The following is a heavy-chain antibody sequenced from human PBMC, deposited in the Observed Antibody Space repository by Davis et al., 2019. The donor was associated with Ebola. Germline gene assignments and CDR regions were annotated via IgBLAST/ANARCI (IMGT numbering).Heavy chain of an antibody. V-gene: IGHV1-18*04. J-gene: IGHJ6*04. Sequence: ASVKVSCKASGYTFTSYGISWVRQAPGQGLEWMGWIITDNGNRNYAQKFQGRVTMTRNTSISTAYMELSSLRSEDTAVYYCARLAPPWFGELLSPSHYYGMDVWGKGTTVTVSS. CDR2: IITDNGNR. D-gene: IGHD3-10*01. CDR1: GYTFTSYG. CDR3: ARLAPPWFGELLSPSHYYGMDV.